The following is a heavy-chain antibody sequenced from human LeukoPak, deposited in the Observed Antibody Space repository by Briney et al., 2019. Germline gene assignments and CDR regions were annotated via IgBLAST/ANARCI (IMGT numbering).Heavy chain of an antibody. J-gene: IGHJ3*02. V-gene: IGHV3-30*02. CDR2: IRYDGSNK. Sequence: GGSLRLSCAASGFTFSSYGMHWVRQAPGKGLEWVAFIRYDGSNKYYADSVKGRFTISRDNSKNTLYLQMNSLRAEDTAVYYCARDPDGYNLNYASDDAFDIWGQGTMVTVSS. CDR3: ARDPDGYNLNYASDDAFDI. CDR1: GFTFSSYG. D-gene: IGHD5-24*01.